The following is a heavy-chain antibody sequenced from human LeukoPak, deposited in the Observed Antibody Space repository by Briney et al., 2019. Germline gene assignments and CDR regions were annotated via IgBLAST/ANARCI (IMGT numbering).Heavy chain of an antibody. D-gene: IGHD2-2*01. CDR1: GGCISSYY. V-gene: IGHV4-59*01. J-gene: IGHJ6*02. CDR3: ARVPATALYYYYGMDV. CDR2: IYYSGST. Sequence: KSSETLSLTCTVSGGCISSYYWSWIRQPPGKGLEWIGYIYYSGSTNYNPSLKSRVTISVDTSKNQFSLKLSSVTAADTAVYYCARVPATALYYYYGMDVWGQGTTVTVSS.